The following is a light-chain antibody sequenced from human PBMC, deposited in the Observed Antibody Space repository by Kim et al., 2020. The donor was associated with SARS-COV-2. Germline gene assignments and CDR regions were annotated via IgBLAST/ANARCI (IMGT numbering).Light chain of an antibody. CDR2: KAS. Sequence: DIQMTQSPSTLSASVGDRVTITCRASQSISTWLAWYQQKPGKAPKLLIYKASSLESDVQSRFSGSGSGTEFTLTISSLQPDDFATYYCQQYNSCSRTFGQGTKVDIK. CDR1: QSISTW. V-gene: IGKV1-5*03. J-gene: IGKJ1*01. CDR3: QQYNSCSRT.